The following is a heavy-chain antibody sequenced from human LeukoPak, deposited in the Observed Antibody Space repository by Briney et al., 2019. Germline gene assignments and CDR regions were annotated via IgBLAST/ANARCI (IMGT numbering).Heavy chain of an antibody. CDR2: IIPIFGTA. D-gene: IGHD6-13*01. CDR1: GGTLSSYA. J-gene: IGHJ4*02. V-gene: IGHV1-69*01. Sequence: SVKVSCKASGGTLSSYAISWVRQAPGQGLEWMGGIIPIFGTANYAQKFQGRVTITADESTSTAYMELSSLRSEDTAVYYCARGPGGAAGRMDFDYWGQGTLVTVSS. CDR3: ARGPGGAAGRMDFDY.